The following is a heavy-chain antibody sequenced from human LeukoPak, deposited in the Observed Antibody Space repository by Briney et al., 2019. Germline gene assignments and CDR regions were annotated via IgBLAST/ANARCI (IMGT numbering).Heavy chain of an antibody. CDR3: AVVGATKVSLY. Sequence: PGGSLRLSCAASGFTVSSNYMSWVRQAPGKGLEWVSLIYRSGTTYYADSVKGRFTISRDNAKNSLYLQMNSLRAEDTAVYYCAVVGATKVSLYWGQGTLVTVSS. CDR1: GFTVSSNY. V-gene: IGHV3-53*01. D-gene: IGHD1-26*01. J-gene: IGHJ4*02. CDR2: IYRSGTT.